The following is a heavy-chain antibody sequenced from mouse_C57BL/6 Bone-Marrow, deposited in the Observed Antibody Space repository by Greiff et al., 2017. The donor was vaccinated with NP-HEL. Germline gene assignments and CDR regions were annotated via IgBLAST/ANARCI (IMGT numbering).Heavy chain of an antibody. CDR3: ARDPYYYV. J-gene: IGHJ4*01. Sequence: EVKVVESGGGLVKPGGSLQLSCAASGFTFSSYAMSWVRQTPEKRLEWVATISDGGSYTYYPDNVKGRFTISRDNAKNNLYLQMSHLKSEDTAMYYCARDPYYYVGGQGTSVTVSS. CDR1: GFTFSSYA. CDR2: ISDGGSYT. V-gene: IGHV5-4*01. D-gene: IGHD1-1*01.